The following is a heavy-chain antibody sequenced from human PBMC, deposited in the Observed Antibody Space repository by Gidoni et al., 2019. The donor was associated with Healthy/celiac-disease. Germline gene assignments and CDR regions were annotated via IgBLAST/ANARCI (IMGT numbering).Heavy chain of an antibody. Sequence: QVQLVQSGAEVKKPGASVKVSCKASGYTFTDYTMHWVRQAPGQRLEWMGWINAGNGNTRSSQKFQGRVSITRDTFASTAYMELSSLRSEDTAVYYCARLHGDYNLGFHYYYMDVWGKGTTVTVSS. CDR1: GYTFTDYT. D-gene: IGHD4-17*01. J-gene: IGHJ6*03. V-gene: IGHV1-3*01. CDR2: INAGNGNT. CDR3: ARLHGDYNLGFHYYYMDV.